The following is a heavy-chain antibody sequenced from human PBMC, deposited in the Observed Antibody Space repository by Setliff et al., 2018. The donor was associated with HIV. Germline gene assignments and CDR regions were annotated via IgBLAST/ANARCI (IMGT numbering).Heavy chain of an antibody. J-gene: IGHJ6*02. CDR3: TRKLPPGHGMDV. Sequence: PGGSLRLSCAASGFNFSSYSMNWVRQAQGKGLEWVSSISSSSSYIYYANSVKGRCTISRDKAKNSLYLQMNSLRAEDTTVYYCTRKLPPGHGMDVWGQGTTVTVFS. D-gene: IGHD3-10*01. CDR1: GFNFSSYS. CDR2: ISSSSSYI. V-gene: IGHV3-21*01.